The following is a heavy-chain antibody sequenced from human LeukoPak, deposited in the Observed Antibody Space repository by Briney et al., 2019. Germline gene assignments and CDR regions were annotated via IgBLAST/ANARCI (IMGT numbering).Heavy chain of an antibody. J-gene: IGHJ4*02. Sequence: GASVKVSCKASGYTFTSYDVNWVRQATGQGLEWMGWVNPNSGHTGYAQEFQGRVTMTTNTSISTAYMELSSLRSEGTAVYYCARGAPGSYCSGGSCPYFDYWGQGTLVSVSS. D-gene: IGHD2-15*01. V-gene: IGHV1-8*01. CDR2: VNPNSGHT. CDR1: GYTFTSYD. CDR3: ARGAPGSYCSGGSCPYFDY.